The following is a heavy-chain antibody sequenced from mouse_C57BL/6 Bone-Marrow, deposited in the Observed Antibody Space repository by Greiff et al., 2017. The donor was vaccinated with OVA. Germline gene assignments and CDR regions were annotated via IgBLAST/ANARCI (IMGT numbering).Heavy chain of an antibody. CDR1: GFTFSSYA. CDR3: ANPPYAMCC. J-gene: IGHJ4*01. CDR2: ISDGGSYT. Sequence: EVQVVESGGGLVKPGGSLKLSCAASGFTFSSYAMSWVRQTPEKRLEWVATISDGGSYTYYPDNVKGRFTISRDNTKNILYLQMSHLKSEDTAMYDGANPPYAMCCRGQGASVTVSS. V-gene: IGHV5-4*01.